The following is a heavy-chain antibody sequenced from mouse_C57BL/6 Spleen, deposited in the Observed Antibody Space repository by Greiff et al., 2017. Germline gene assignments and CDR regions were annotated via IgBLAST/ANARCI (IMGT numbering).Heavy chain of an antibody. CDR3: ARGIYYDYDGGFAY. V-gene: IGHV3-6*01. J-gene: IGHJ3*01. D-gene: IGHD2-4*01. CDR1: GYSITSGYY. Sequence: VQLKESGPGLVKPSQSLSLTCSVTGYSITSGYYWNWIRQFPGNKLEWMGYISYDGSNNYNPSLKNRISITRDTSKNQFFLKLNSVTTEDTATYYCARGIYYDYDGGFAYWGQGTLVTVSA. CDR2: ISYDGSN.